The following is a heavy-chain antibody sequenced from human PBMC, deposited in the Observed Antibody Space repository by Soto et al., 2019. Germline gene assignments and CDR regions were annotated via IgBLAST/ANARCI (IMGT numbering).Heavy chain of an antibody. CDR1: GDTFSSYA. D-gene: IGHD2-2*01. J-gene: IGHJ6*02. CDR3: ATGSPYCTNTSCDTGYYGMNV. Sequence: QAQLEQSGAAVKKPGSSVKVACKASGDTFSSYAMSWVRQAPGQGLEWLGGIIPFFGSAKYAQKFQGRVTITADKSTSTAYMELTSLRSEDTAVYFCATGSPYCTNTSCDTGYYGMNVWGPGTTVTVSS. CDR2: IIPFFGSA. V-gene: IGHV1-69*06.